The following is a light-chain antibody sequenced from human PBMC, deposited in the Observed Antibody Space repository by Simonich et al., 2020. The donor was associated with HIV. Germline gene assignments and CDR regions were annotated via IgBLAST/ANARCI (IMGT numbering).Light chain of an antibody. J-gene: IGLJ2*01. CDR1: SGDVGSYNL. Sequence: QSALTQPASVSGSPGQSITISCTGTSGDVGSYNLVSWYQQHPGKAPKLMIYEDNKRPSGVSNRFSGSKSGNTASLTISGLQAEDEADYYCSSYTSSSTLGVVFGGGTKLTVL. V-gene: IGLV2-14*02. CDR3: SSYTSSSTLGVV. CDR2: EDN.